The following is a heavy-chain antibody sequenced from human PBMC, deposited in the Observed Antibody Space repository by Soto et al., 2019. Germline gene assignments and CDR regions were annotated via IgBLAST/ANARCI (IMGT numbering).Heavy chain of an antibody. CDR3: ARGRGVLRFLEWTMNWFDP. CDR2: MNPNSGNT. D-gene: IGHD3-3*01. V-gene: IGHV1-8*01. Sequence: QVQLVQSGAEVKKPGASVKVSCKASGYTFTSYDINWVRQATGQGLEWMGWMNPNSGNTGYAQKFQCRVTMTRNTSISTAYMELSSLRSEDTAVYYCARGRGVLRFLEWTMNWFDPWGQGTLVTVSS. J-gene: IGHJ5*02. CDR1: GYTFTSYD.